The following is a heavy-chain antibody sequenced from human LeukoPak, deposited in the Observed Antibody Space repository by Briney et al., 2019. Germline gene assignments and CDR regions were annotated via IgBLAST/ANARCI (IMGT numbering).Heavy chain of an antibody. Sequence: SQTLSLTCTVSGGSIISNRHYWSWIRQPAGKGLEWIGHIYSSGNTKYNPSLKSRLTMSIDSSKNQFSLILTPVTAADTAVYYCARVALITIHENDAFDIWGQGTVVTVSS. CDR1: GGSIISNRHY. J-gene: IGHJ3*02. D-gene: IGHD3-3*01. CDR2: IYSSGNT. V-gene: IGHV4-61*09. CDR3: ARVALITIHENDAFDI.